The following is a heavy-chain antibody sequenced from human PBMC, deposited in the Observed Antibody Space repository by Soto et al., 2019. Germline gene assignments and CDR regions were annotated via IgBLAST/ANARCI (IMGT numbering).Heavy chain of an antibody. CDR3: AKEILPTLEFFQY. J-gene: IGHJ1*01. CDR2: INAGNGDT. CDR1: GYTITDNS. V-gene: IGHV1-3*01. Sequence: ASVKVSCKASGYTITDNSIHWMRQAPGQRLEWMGWINAGNGDTKYSHKFQGRVTIARDTSANTVYMELSALSSEDTAVFFWAKEILPTLEFFQYWGRATLVTVSS.